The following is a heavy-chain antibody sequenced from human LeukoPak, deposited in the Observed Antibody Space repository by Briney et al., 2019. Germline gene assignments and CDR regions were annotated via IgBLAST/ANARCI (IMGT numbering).Heavy chain of an antibody. Sequence: GASVKVSCKASGYTFTSYDINWVRQATGQGLEWMGWMNPNSGNTGYAQKFQGRVTITRNTSISTAYMELSSLRSEDTALYYCAKDSEEFPLGAFDIWGQGTMVTVSS. J-gene: IGHJ3*02. CDR1: GYTFTSYD. V-gene: IGHV1-8*03. D-gene: IGHD3-16*01. CDR3: AKDSEEFPLGAFDI. CDR2: MNPNSGNT.